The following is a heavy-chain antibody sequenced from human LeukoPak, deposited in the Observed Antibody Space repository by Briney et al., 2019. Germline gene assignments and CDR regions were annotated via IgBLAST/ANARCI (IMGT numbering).Heavy chain of an antibody. Sequence: GASVKVSCKASGYTFTSYGISWVRQAPGHGLEWMGWISAYNGNTNYAQKLQGRVTMTTDTSTSTAYMELRSQRSDDTAVYYCARDRSDGDRYDLWSGYYNYYYYYMDVWGKGTTVTVSS. CDR1: GYTFTSYG. D-gene: IGHD3-3*01. CDR2: ISAYNGNT. J-gene: IGHJ6*03. V-gene: IGHV1-18*01. CDR3: ARDRSDGDRYDLWSGYYNYYYYYMDV.